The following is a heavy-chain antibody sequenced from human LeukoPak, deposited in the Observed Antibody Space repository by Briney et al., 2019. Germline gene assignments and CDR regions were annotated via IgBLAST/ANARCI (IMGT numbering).Heavy chain of an antibody. CDR2: ISAYNGNT. V-gene: IGHV1-18*01. CDR1: GYTFTSYG. J-gene: IGHJ4*02. Sequence: ASVKVSCKASGYTFTSYGISWVRQAPGQGLEWMGWISAYNGNTNYAQKLQGRVTMTTDTSTSTAYMELRSLRSDDTAVYYCARERVPRIAVAGQAAPFDYWGQGTLVIVSS. CDR3: ARERVPRIAVAGQAAPFDY. D-gene: IGHD6-19*01.